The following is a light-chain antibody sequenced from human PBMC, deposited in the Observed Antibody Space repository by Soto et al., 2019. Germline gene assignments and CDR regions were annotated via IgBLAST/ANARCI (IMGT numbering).Light chain of an antibody. CDR3: HQYNGWPRT. CDR2: DAS. J-gene: IGKJ1*01. V-gene: IGKV1-5*01. CDR1: LSVCSC. Sequence: SVSPSTLSASVGGRVTITFRASLSVCSCLAWYQQKPGQAPSLLIYDASTLESGVPARFSGSGSGTEFTLTISSLQSDDFAAYYCHQYNGWPRTFGQGTKVDIK.